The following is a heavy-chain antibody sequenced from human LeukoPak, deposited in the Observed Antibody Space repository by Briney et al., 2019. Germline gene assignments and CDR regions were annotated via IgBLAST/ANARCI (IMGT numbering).Heavy chain of an antibody. V-gene: IGHV5-51*01. CDR1: GXSFTTSC. CDR3: ARARFCSGGSCYAEN. D-gene: IGHD2-15*01. J-gene: IGHJ4*02. Sequence: GESLKISFKGSGXSFTTSCIGWVRQMPGKGLEWMGIIYPGDSDTRYSPSFQGQVTISADKSITTAYLHWSSLKASDTAMYYCARARFCSGGSCYAENWGQGTPVTVSS. CDR2: IYPGDSDT.